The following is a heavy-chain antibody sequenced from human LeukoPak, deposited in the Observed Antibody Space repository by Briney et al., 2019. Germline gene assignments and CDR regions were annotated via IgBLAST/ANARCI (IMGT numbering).Heavy chain of an antibody. V-gene: IGHV4-39*01. CDR2: IYYSGST. D-gene: IGHD6-6*01. CDR1: GGSISSSSYY. Sequence: SETLSLTCTVSGGSISSSSYYWGWIRQPPGKGLEWIGSIYYSGSTYYNPSLKSRVTISVDTSKNQFSLKLSSVTAADTAVYYCASLRQLEGGGYYYYMDVWGKGTTVTVS. J-gene: IGHJ6*03. CDR3: ASLRQLEGGGYYYYMDV.